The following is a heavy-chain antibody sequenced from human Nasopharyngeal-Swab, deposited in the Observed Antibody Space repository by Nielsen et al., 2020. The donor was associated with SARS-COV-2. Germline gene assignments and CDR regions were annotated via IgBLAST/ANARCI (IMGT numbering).Heavy chain of an antibody. V-gene: IGHV3-30*18. CDR2: ISYDGSNK. J-gene: IGHJ4*02. D-gene: IGHD3-22*01. CDR3: AKDQTPTYYYDSSGLDY. Sequence: GESLKISCAASGFTFSSYGMHWVRQAPGKGLEWVAVISYDGSNKYYADSVKGRFTISRDNSKNTLYLQMNSLRAEDTAVYYCAKDQTPTYYYDSSGLDYWGQGTLVTVSS. CDR1: GFTFSSYG.